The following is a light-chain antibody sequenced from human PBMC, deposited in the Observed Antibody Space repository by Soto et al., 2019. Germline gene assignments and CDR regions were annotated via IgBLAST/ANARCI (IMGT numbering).Light chain of an antibody. V-gene: IGKV3-20*01. J-gene: IGKJ2*01. CDR3: QRYGSSPPFT. Sequence: TQSPGTLSLSPGERATLSCSASQRVSSSYLAWYQQKPGQAPRLLIYGASTRATGIPDRFSGSGSGTDFTLTISRLEPEDFAVYFCQRYGSSPPFTFGQGTKVDIK. CDR2: GAS. CDR1: QRVSSSY.